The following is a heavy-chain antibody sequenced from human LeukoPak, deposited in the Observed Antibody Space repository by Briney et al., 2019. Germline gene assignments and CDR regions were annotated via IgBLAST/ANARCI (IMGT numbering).Heavy chain of an antibody. CDR1: GGSISSSRYY. V-gene: IGHV4-39*07. CDR3: ARGVVPAASEEKNWFDP. Sequence: PSETLSLTCTVSGGSISSSRYYWSWIRQPPGKGLEWIGEINHSGSTNYNPSLKSRVTISVDTSKSQFSLKLSSVTAADTAVYYCARGVVPAASEEKNWFDPWGQGTLVTVSS. CDR2: INHSGST. J-gene: IGHJ5*02. D-gene: IGHD2-2*01.